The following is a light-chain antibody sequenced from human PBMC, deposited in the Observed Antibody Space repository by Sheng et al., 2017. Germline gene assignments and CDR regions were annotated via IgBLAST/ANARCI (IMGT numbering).Light chain of an antibody. J-gene: IGKJ1*01. Sequence: DIQMTQSPSSLSASVGDRVTITCRASQGFSNSLAWYQQKPGKSPKLLLHAASKLETGVPSRFSGSGSGTDYTLTISGLQPEDFAVYYCQQYVTLPATFGQGTKVEIK. CDR3: QQYVTLPAT. CDR1: QGFSNS. CDR2: AAS. V-gene: IGKV1-NL1*01.